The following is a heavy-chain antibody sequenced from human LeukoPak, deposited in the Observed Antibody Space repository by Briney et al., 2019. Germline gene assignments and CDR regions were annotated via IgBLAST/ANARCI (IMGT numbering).Heavy chain of an antibody. Sequence: GGSLRLSCAASGFTFSSYSMNWVRQAPGKGLEWVSYISSSSSTIYYADSVKGRFTISRDNAKSSLYLQMNSLRAEDTAVYYCAKDAQRQYDFWSGYYFDYWGQGTLVTVSS. D-gene: IGHD3-3*01. V-gene: IGHV3-48*01. J-gene: IGHJ4*02. CDR2: ISSSSSTI. CDR1: GFTFSSYS. CDR3: AKDAQRQYDFWSGYYFDY.